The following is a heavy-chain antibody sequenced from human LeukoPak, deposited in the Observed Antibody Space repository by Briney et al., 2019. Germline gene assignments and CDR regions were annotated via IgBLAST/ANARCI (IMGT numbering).Heavy chain of an antibody. D-gene: IGHD3-9*01. V-gene: IGHV1-18*04. CDR2: ISAYNGNT. Sequence: ASVKVSCKASGYTFTGYYMHWLRQAPGQGLEWMGWISAYNGNTNYAQKLQGRVTMTTDTSTSTAYVELRSLRSDDTAVYYCARTQLHPYYDILTGYFDFDYWGQGTLVTVPS. CDR1: GYTFTGYY. J-gene: IGHJ4*02. CDR3: ARTQLHPYYDILTGYFDFDY.